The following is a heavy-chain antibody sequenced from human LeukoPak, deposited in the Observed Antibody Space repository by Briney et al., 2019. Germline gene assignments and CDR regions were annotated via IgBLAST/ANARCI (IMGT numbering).Heavy chain of an antibody. CDR1: GGSISSSSYY. CDR2: IYYSGST. Sequence: SETLSLTCTVSGGSISSSSYYWGWIRQPPGKGLEWIGSIYYSGSTYYNPSLKSRVTISVDTSKNQFSLKLSSVTAADTAVYYCAHDEYGDYLFDYWGQGTLVTVSS. CDR3: AHDEYGDYLFDY. V-gene: IGHV4-39*07. D-gene: IGHD4-17*01. J-gene: IGHJ4*02.